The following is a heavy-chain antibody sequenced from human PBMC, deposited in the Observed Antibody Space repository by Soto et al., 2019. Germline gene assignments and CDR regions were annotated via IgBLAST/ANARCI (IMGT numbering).Heavy chain of an antibody. V-gene: IGHV4-59*01. CDR3: ARVRGYFFDP. CDR1: GGSISSYY. J-gene: IGHJ5*02. D-gene: IGHD3-9*01. CDR2: IYYSGST. Sequence: TSETLSLTCTVSGGSISSYYWSWIRQPPGEGLEWIGYIYYSGSTNYNPSLKSRVTISVDTSKNQFSLKLSSVTAADTAVYYCARVRGYFFDPWGQGTLVTVSS.